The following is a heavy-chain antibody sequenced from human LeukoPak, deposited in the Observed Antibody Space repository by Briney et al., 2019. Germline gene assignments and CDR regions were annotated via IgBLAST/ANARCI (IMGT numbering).Heavy chain of an antibody. CDR3: AKDYQYSRALGLGATADY. V-gene: IGHV3-30*18. Sequence: GGSLRLSCAASGFTFSSYGMHWVRQAPGKGLEWVAVISYDGSNKYYADSVKGRFTISRDNSKNTLYLQMNSLRAEDTAVYYCAKDYQYSRALGLGATADYRGQGTLVTVSS. D-gene: IGHD6-6*01. J-gene: IGHJ4*02. CDR2: ISYDGSNK. CDR1: GFTFSSYG.